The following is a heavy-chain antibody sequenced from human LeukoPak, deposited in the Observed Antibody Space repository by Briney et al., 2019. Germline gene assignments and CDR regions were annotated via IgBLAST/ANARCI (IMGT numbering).Heavy chain of an antibody. Sequence: PGGSLRLSCAASGFIFDDYAMHWVRQAPGKGLEWVSGITWNSGSMVYADSVKGRFTISRDNAKNSLYLQMNSLRAEDTAVYYCAKTFGAIDPFEYWGQGTLVTVSS. CDR3: AKTFGAIDPFEY. CDR2: ITWNSGSM. V-gene: IGHV3-9*01. D-gene: IGHD2/OR15-2a*01. J-gene: IGHJ4*02. CDR1: GFIFDDYA.